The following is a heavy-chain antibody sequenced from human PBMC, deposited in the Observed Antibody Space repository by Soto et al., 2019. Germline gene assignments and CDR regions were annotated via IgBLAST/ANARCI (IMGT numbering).Heavy chain of an antibody. J-gene: IGHJ6*02. CDR1: GGTFSSYA. V-gene: IGHV1-69*01. CDR3: ARGAWSGSYYYYYGMDV. D-gene: IGHD3-3*01. CDR2: IIPIFGTA. Sequence: QVQLVQSGAEVNKPGSSVKVSCKASGGTFSSYAISWVRQAPGQGLEWMGGIIPIFGTANYAQKFQGRVTITADESTSTAYMELSSLRSEDTAVYYCARGAWSGSYYYYYGMDVWGQGTTVTVSS.